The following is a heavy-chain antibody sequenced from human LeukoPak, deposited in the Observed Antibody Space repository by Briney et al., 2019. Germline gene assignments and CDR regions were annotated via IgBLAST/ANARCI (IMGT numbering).Heavy chain of an antibody. D-gene: IGHD2-2*02. V-gene: IGHV1-69*13. J-gene: IGHJ6*02. CDR3: AAEGYCSSTSCYTYYYYGMDV. CDR1: GGTFSSYA. CDR2: IIPIFGTA. Sequence: SVKVSCKASGGTFSSYAISWVRQAPGQGLEWMGGIIPIFGTANYAQKFQGRVTITADESTSTAYMELSSLRSEDTAVYYCAAEGYCSSTSCYTYYYYGMDVWGQGTTVTVSS.